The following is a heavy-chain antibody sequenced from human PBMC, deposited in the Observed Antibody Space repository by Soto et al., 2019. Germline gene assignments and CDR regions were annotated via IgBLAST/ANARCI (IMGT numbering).Heavy chain of an antibody. CDR2: IYYSGST. D-gene: IGHD3-10*01. Sequence: KSSETLSLTCTVSGGSISSYYWSWIRQPPGKGLEWIGYIYYSGSTNYNPSLKSRVTISVDTSKNQFSLKLSSVTAADTAVYYCARVFTMVRGVRYYGMDVWGQGTTVTVSS. V-gene: IGHV4-59*01. CDR1: GGSISSYY. CDR3: ARVFTMVRGVRYYGMDV. J-gene: IGHJ6*02.